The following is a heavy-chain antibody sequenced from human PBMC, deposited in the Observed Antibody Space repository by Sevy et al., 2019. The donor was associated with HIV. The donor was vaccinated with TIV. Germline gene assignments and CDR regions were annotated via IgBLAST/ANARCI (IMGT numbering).Heavy chain of an antibody. Sequence: GGSLRLSCAASGFTFSSYAMSGVRQAPWKGLEWVSAISGSGGSTYYADSVKGRFTISRDNSKNTLYLQMNSLRAEDTAVYYCAKGLIPAAILDYYYGMDVWGQGTTVTVSS. J-gene: IGHJ6*02. CDR3: AKGLIPAAILDYYYGMDV. V-gene: IGHV3-23*01. D-gene: IGHD2-2*01. CDR1: GFTFSSYA. CDR2: ISGSGGST.